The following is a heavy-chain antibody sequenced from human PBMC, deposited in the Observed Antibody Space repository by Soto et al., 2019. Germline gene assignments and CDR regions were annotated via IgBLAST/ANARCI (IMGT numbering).Heavy chain of an antibody. CDR2: ISASGGST. J-gene: IGHJ3*02. V-gene: IGHV3-23*01. Sequence: GGSLRLSCAASGFTFNNYAMNWVRQAPGKGLEWVSSISASGGSTYYANSVRGRFTISRDNSKNTLYLQTNSLRAEDTAVYYCAKARTRWCADALDIWGQGTLVTVSS. CDR3: AKARTRWCADALDI. D-gene: IGHD2-8*02. CDR1: GFTFNNYA.